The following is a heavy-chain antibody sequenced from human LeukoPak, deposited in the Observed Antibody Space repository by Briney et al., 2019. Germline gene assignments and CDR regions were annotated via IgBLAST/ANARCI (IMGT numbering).Heavy chain of an antibody. D-gene: IGHD3-3*01. Sequence: PGGSLRLSCAASGFTFSSYSMNWVRQAPGKGLEWVSSISSSSSYIYYADSVKGRFTISRDNAKNSLYLQMNSLRAEDTAVYYCARDPITIFGVAGFDPWGQGTLVTVSS. V-gene: IGHV3-21*01. CDR2: ISSSSSYI. CDR1: GFTFSSYS. J-gene: IGHJ5*02. CDR3: ARDPITIFGVAGFDP.